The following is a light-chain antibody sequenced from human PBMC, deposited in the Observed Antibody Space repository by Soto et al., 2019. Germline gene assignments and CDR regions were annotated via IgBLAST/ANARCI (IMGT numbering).Light chain of an antibody. J-gene: IGLJ2*01. Sequence: QLVLTQPPSASASLGASVKLTCTLSSGHSSYAIAWHQQQPGKGPRYLMKLNTDGSHNKGDGIPDRFSGSNSGAERYLTISSLQSEDEADYYCQTWGTGIVVFGGGTKVTVL. CDR1: SGHSSYA. CDR3: QTWGTGIVV. V-gene: IGLV4-69*01. CDR2: LNTDGSH.